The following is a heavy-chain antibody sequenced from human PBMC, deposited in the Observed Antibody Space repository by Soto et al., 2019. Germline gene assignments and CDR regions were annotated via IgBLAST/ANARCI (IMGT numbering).Heavy chain of an antibody. CDR3: VKRSDGPSLPYNP. V-gene: IGHV3-64D*06. CDR2: ISSNGGST. Sequence: GGSLRLSCSASGLTCSSYAMRWVRQAPGKGLEYVSAISSNGGSTYYADSVKGRFTISRDNSKNTLYLQMSSLRAEDTAVYYCVKRSDGPSLPYNPFGQGTLVTVSS. CDR1: GLTCSSYA. D-gene: IGHD2-2*01. J-gene: IGHJ5*02.